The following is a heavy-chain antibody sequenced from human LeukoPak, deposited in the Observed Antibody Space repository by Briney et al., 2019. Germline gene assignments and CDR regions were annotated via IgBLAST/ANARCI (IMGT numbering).Heavy chain of an antibody. D-gene: IGHD6-13*01. CDR2: IRHDGSNK. V-gene: IGHV3-30*02. CDR3: AKDYPRYSSSPLDAFDI. CDR1: GFTFSSYW. J-gene: IGHJ3*02. Sequence: PGGSVRLSCAASGFTFSSYWMTWVRQAPGKGLEWVAFIRHDGSNKYYADSVKGRFTISRDNSKNTLYLQMNSLRAEDTAVYYCAKDYPRYSSSPLDAFDIWGQGTMVTVSS.